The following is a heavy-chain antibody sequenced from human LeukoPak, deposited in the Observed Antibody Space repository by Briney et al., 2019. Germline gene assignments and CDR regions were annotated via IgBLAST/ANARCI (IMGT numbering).Heavy chain of an antibody. CDR3: AKASYDSSGIVIRGAFDI. J-gene: IGHJ3*02. V-gene: IGHV3-23*01. CDR1: GFTFSSYA. Sequence: PGGSLRLSCAASGFTFSSYAMSWVRQAPGKGLEWVSAISGSGGSTYYADSVKGRFTISRDNSKNTLYLQMNSLRAEDTAVYYCAKASYDSSGIVIRGAFDIWGQGTMVTVSS. CDR2: ISGSGGST. D-gene: IGHD3-22*01.